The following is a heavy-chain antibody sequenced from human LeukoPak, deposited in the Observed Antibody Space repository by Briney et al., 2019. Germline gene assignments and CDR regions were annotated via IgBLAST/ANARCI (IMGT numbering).Heavy chain of an antibody. CDR3: ARAFYYDSSGSLDP. D-gene: IGHD3-22*01. CDR1: GDSISTSNYH. CDR2: IFFTGSI. Sequence: SETLSLTCTVSGDSISTSNYHRDWLRQPPGQGLEWVGSIFFTGSIYYNPSLQSRVTLSLYSSKNQFSVSLTSVTAADTAVCYCARAFYYDSSGSLDPWGQGILVTVSS. V-gene: IGHV4-39*07. J-gene: IGHJ5*02.